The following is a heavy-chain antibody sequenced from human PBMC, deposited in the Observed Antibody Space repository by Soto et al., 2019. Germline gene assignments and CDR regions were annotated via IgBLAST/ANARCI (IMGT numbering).Heavy chain of an antibody. V-gene: IGHV4-34*01. CDR1: GGSFSGYY. D-gene: IGHD3-10*01. Sequence: SETLSLTCAVLGGSFSGYYWSWIRQPPGMGLEWIGEINHSGSTNYNPSLKSRVTISVDTSKNQFSLKLSSVTAADTAVYYCARGTQYGSGMSLRYYYGMDVWGQGTTVTVSS. CDR3: ARGTQYGSGMSLRYYYGMDV. CDR2: INHSGST. J-gene: IGHJ6*02.